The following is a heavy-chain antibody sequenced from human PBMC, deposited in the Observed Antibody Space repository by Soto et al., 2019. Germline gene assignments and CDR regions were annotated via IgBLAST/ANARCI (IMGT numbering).Heavy chain of an antibody. J-gene: IGHJ6*02. Sequence: QVQLVQSGAEVKKPGSSVKVSCKASGGTFSSYAISWVRQAPGQGLEWMGGIIPIFGTANYAQKFQGRVTITADESTSTAYMELSSLRSEDTAVYYCARDDFHGALVPAAMLPGYYYGMDVWGQGTTVTVSS. CDR3: ARDDFHGALVPAAMLPGYYYGMDV. CDR1: GGTFSSYA. D-gene: IGHD2-2*01. V-gene: IGHV1-69*12. CDR2: IIPIFGTA.